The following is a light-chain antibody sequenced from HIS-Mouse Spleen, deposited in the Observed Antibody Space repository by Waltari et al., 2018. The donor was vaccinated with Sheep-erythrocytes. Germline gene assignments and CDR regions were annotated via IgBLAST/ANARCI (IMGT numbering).Light chain of an antibody. J-gene: IGLJ1*01. Sequence: QSALTQPRSVSGSPGQSVTIPCTGTSSDVGGYNYDPLYQQYPGKAPKLLIYDVSKRPSGVPDRFSGSKSGNTASLTISGLQAEDEADYYCCSYAGSYNHVFATGTKVTVL. CDR1: SSDVGGYNY. CDR3: CSYAGSYNHV. V-gene: IGLV2-11*01. CDR2: DVS.